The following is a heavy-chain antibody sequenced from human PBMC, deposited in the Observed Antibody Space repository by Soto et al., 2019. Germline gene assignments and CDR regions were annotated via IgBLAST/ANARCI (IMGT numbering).Heavy chain of an antibody. D-gene: IGHD3-22*01. CDR1: GGSISSGGYY. CDR3: ARVSSYYDSSGQTNFDY. CDR2: IYYSGST. J-gene: IGHJ4*02. Sequence: SETLSLTCTVSGGSISSGGYYRSWIRQHPGKGLEWIGYIYYSGSTYYNPSLKSRVTISVDTSKNQFSLKLSSVTAADTAVYYCARVSSYYDSSGQTNFDYWGQGTLVTVSS. V-gene: IGHV4-31*03.